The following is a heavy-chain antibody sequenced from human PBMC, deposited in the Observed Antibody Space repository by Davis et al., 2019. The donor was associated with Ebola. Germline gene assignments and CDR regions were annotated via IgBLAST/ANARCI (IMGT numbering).Heavy chain of an antibody. D-gene: IGHD3-9*01. CDR1: GFTFSSYG. J-gene: IGHJ4*02. Sequence: GGSLRLSCAASGFTFSSYGMHWVRQAPGKGLEWVAVISYDGSNKYYADSVKGRFTISRDNSKNTLYLQMNSLRAEDTAVYYCARALGRYYDILIGPYYFDYWGQGTLVTVSS. CDR3: ARALGRYYDILIGPYYFDY. V-gene: IGHV3-30*03. CDR2: ISYDGSNK.